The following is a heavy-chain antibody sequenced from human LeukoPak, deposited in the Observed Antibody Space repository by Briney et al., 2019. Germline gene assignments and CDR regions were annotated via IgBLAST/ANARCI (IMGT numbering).Heavy chain of an antibody. CDR2: IKQDGSEK. Sequence: GGSLRLSCAASGFTFSSYWMSWVRQAPGKGLEWVANIKQDGSEKYYVDSVKGRFTISRDNAKNSLYLQMNSLRAEDTAVYYCARDGDIVATTNWFDPWGQGTLVTVSS. CDR3: ARDGDIVATTNWFDP. J-gene: IGHJ5*02. D-gene: IGHD5-12*01. V-gene: IGHV3-7*01. CDR1: GFTFSSYW.